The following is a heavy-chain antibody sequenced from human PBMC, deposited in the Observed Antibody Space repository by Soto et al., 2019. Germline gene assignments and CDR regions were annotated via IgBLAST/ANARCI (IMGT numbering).Heavy chain of an antibody. D-gene: IGHD3-10*01. V-gene: IGHV4-39*01. Sequence: PSEKLSLTCNVSGGSISSSSYYWGWIRQPAGKGLEWIGSIYYSVSTYYNPSLKSRVTISVDTSKNQFSLKLSSVTASDTALYYCARAYSYGSGRFDYWGQGNLVT. CDR2: IYYSVST. CDR3: ARAYSYGSGRFDY. CDR1: GGSISSSSYY. J-gene: IGHJ4*02.